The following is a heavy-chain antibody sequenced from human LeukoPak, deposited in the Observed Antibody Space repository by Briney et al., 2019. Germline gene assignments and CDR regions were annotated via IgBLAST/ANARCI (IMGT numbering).Heavy chain of an antibody. D-gene: IGHD2-2*03. J-gene: IGHJ5*02. Sequence: PSETLSLTCTVSGGSISSSSYYWGWIRQPPGKGLEWIGSIYYSGSTYYNPSLKSRVTISVDTSKNQFSLKLSSVTAADTAVYYCARHWALDIVVVPAANIQITLGPWFDPWGQGTLVTVSS. V-gene: IGHV4-39*01. CDR1: GGSISSSSYY. CDR3: ARHWALDIVVVPAANIQITLGPWFDP. CDR2: IYYSGST.